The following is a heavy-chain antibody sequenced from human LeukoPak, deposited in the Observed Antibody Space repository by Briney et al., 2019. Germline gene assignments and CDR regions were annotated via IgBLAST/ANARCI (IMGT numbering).Heavy chain of an antibody. CDR1: GDTFSSSA. CDR3: ARSSLTGHFDF. Sequence: GASVKVSCKASGDTFSSSAISWVRQAPGQGLEWMGKIILPLDITNYAQQFQGGVTITTDKSTDTVFLELSSLRSQDTAVYYCARSSLTGHFDFWGQGTLVTVSS. D-gene: IGHD3-9*01. V-gene: IGHV1-69*04. J-gene: IGHJ4*02. CDR2: IILPLDIT.